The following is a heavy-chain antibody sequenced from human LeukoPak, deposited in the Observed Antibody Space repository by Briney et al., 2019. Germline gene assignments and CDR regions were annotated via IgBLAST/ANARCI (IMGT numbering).Heavy chain of an antibody. D-gene: IGHD2-2*01. J-gene: IGHJ5*02. CDR1: VYTVTGYY. Sequence: ASVTVSCKASVYTVTGYYIHWVRRPPRQGLEWMGWIHPKSGGTKFAQSFQGRVTLTRDTSITTASMELSSLMSNDTAVYFCARTAYHSTFWFDPWGQGNQVSVSS. CDR2: IHPKSGGT. CDR3: ARTAYHSTFWFDP. V-gene: IGHV1-2*02.